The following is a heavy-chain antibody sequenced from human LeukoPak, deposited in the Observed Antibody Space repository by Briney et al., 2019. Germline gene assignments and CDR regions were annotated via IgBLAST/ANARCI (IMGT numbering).Heavy chain of an antibody. Sequence: PGGSLRLSCAASGFTFSSYAMSWVRQAPGKGLEWVSAISGSGGSTYYADSVKGRFTISRDNSKNTLYLQMNSLRAEDTAVYYCAKSVAPELLWFGELSIIFDYWGQGTLVTVSS. J-gene: IGHJ4*02. CDR1: GFTFSSYA. CDR3: AKSVAPELLWFGELSIIFDY. V-gene: IGHV3-23*01. D-gene: IGHD3-10*01. CDR2: ISGSGGST.